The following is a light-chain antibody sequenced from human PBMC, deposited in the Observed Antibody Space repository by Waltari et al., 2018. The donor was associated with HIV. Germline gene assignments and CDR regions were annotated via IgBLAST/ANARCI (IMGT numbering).Light chain of an antibody. CDR2: KVS. J-gene: IGKJ4*01. Sequence: DVVMTQSPLSLPVTLGQPASIYCRSRQSLVYSDGNTYLHWFQQRPGQSPRRLIYKVSNRDSGVPDRFSGSGSGTDFTLTISRVEAEDVGVYYCMQGTHWPLTFGGGTKVEIK. CDR1: QSLVYSDGNTY. V-gene: IGKV2-30*01. CDR3: MQGTHWPLT.